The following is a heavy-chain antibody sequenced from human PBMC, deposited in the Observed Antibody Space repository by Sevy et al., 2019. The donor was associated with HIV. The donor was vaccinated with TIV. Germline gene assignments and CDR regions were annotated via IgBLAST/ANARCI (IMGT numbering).Heavy chain of an antibody. J-gene: IGHJ1*01. V-gene: IGHV3-30-3*01. CDR1: GFTFNFFS. Sequence: GGSLRLSCAASGFTFNFFSMHWVRQAPGKGLEWVATISFDRSNEHYADSVKGRFTISRDNSKNSLFLQMNSLRADDSAVYYCALERLSSAVAEYFHNWGQGTLVTVSS. CDR2: ISFDRSNE. D-gene: IGHD1-1*01. CDR3: ALERLSSAVAEYFHN.